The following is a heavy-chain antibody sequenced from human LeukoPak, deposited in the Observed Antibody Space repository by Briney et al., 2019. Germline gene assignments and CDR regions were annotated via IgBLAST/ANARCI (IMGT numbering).Heavy chain of an antibody. CDR1: GFTFSDYY. D-gene: IGHD3/OR15-3a*01. CDR2: ISSSSSYT. J-gene: IGHJ5*02. Sequence: PGGSLRLPCAASGFTFSDYYMSWIRQAPGKGLEWVSYISSSSSYTNYADSVKGRFTISRDNAKNSLYLQMNSLRAEDTAVYYCARVGLQLAWFDPWGQGTLVTVSS. V-gene: IGHV3-11*06. CDR3: ARVGLQLAWFDP.